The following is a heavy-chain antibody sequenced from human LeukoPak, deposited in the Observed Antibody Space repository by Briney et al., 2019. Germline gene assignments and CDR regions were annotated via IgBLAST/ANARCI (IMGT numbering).Heavy chain of an antibody. D-gene: IGHD1-26*01. J-gene: IGHJ4*02. CDR1: GFTFSSYG. Sequence: GGSLRLSCAASGFTFSSYGMHWVRQAPGKGLEWVAVISYDGSNKYYADSVKGRFTISRDNSKNTLYLQMISLRAEDTAIYYCVCPGSYLDLDYWGRGTLVTVAS. V-gene: IGHV3-30*03. CDR2: ISYDGSNK. CDR3: VCPGSYLDLDY.